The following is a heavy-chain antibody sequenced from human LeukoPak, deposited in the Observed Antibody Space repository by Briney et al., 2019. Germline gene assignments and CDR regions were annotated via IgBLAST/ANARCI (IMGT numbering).Heavy chain of an antibody. CDR3: AGDFDY. J-gene: IGHJ4*02. CDR2: ISGSGGST. V-gene: IGHV3-23*01. Sequence: GGSLRLSCAASGFTFSNFAMTWVRQAPGKGLEWVSGISGSGGSTYYADSVKGRFTISRDNSKNMLYLQMNSLRAEDTAVYYCAGDFDYWGQGTLVTVSS. CDR1: GFTFSNFA.